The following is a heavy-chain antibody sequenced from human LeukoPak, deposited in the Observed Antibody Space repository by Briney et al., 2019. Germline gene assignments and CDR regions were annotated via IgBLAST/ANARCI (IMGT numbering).Heavy chain of an antibody. CDR1: VYTFTCYY. CDR3: AREGIVVPAAMGGIDY. V-gene: IGHV1-2*02. Sequence: ASVKVSFKASVYTFTCYYMHWVRQAPGQGLEWMGWINPNSGGTNYAQKFQGRVTMTRDTSISTAYMELSRLRSDDTAVYYCAREGIVVPAAMGGIDYWGQGTLVTVSS. CDR2: INPNSGGT. J-gene: IGHJ4*02. D-gene: IGHD2-2*01.